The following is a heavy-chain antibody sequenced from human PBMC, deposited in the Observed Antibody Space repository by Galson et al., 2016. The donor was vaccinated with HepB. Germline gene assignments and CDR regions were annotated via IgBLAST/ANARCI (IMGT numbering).Heavy chain of an antibody. CDR2: IKRISEGGTT. D-gene: IGHD6-13*01. Sequence: GFTFSTGWMNWVRQAPGKGLEWVGRIKRISEGGTTDYAAPVKGRFTISRDDAKNTVYLQMNSLKIEGAAVYYCTTAGGSSWPPYWGQGTLVTVSS. V-gene: IGHV3-15*07. CDR3: TTAGGSSWPPY. CDR1: GFTFSTGW. J-gene: IGHJ4*02.